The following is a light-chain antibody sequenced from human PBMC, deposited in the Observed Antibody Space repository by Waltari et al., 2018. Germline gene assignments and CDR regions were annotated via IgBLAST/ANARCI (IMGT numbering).Light chain of an antibody. CDR2: AAS. CDR1: QGISSY. V-gene: IGKV1-9*01. Sequence: DIQLTQSPSFLSASVGDRVTITCRASQGISSYLAWYPQKPGKAPKLLIYAASTLQSGVPSTFSGSGSGKEFTLTISSLQPEEFATYYCQQLNNYPITFGGGTKVEIK. CDR3: QQLNNYPIT. J-gene: IGKJ4*01.